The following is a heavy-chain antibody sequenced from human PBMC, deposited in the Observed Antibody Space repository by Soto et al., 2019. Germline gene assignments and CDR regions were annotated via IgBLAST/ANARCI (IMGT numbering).Heavy chain of an antibody. CDR1: GYSISSGYY. CDR3: ARVGPWVPYYYDSSPYTFENWFDP. CDR2: IYYGGST. J-gene: IGHJ5*02. Sequence: PSETLSLTCAVSGYSISSGYYWGWLRQPPGKGLEWIGSIYYGGSTYYNPSLNSRVTLSIDMTNNHVSLILNSLTAADTAVYYCARVGPWVPYYYDSSPYTFENWFDPWGQGTLVTVSS. V-gene: IGHV4-38-2*01. D-gene: IGHD3-22*01.